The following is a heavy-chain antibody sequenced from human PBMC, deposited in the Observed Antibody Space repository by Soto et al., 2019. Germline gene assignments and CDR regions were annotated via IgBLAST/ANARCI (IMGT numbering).Heavy chain of an antibody. CDR2: ISYDGSNK. CDR1: GFTFSSYA. J-gene: IGHJ6*02. V-gene: IGHV3-30-3*01. Sequence: GGSLRLSCAASGFTFSSYAMHWVRQAPGKGLEWVAVISYDGSNKYYADSVKGRFTISRDNSKNTLYLQMNSLRAEDTAVYYCARALGAPYGMDVWGQGTTVTVSS. CDR3: ARALGAPYGMDV.